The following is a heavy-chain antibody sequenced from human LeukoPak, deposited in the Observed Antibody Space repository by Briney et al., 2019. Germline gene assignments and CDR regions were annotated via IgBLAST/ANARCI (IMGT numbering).Heavy chain of an antibody. CDR2: IYYSGST. CDR3: ARRTMIVVRDAFDI. J-gene: IGHJ3*02. V-gene: IGHV4-39*01. Sequence: PSVTLSLTCTVSGGSISSSSYYWGWIRQPPGKGLEWIGSIYYSGSTYYNPSLKSRVAISVDTSKNQFSLKLSSVTAADTAVYYCARRTMIVVRDAFDIWGQGTMVTVSS. D-gene: IGHD3-22*01. CDR1: GGSISSSSYY.